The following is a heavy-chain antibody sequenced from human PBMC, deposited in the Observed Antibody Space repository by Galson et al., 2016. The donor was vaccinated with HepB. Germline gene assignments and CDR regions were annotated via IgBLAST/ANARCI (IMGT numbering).Heavy chain of an antibody. J-gene: IGHJ4*02. CDR1: GYTFTSFT. D-gene: IGHD3-22*01. Sequence: SVKVSCKASGYTFTSFTIGWVRQAPGQGLEWMGWITDYNGNTNYAQKLQGRVTMTTDTSTSTAYMQLRSLRSDDTAVYYCARIGDDDCGYFPDFWGQGTLATVSS. V-gene: IGHV1-18*01. CDR3: ARIGDDDCGYFPDF. CDR2: ITDYNGNT.